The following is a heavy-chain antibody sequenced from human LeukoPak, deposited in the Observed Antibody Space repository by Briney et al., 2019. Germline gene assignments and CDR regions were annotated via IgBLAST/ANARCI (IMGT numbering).Heavy chain of an antibody. CDR2: ISSSSYI. D-gene: IGHD3-22*01. CDR1: GFTFSSYS. V-gene: IGHV3-21*01. Sequence: PGGSLRLSCAASGFTFSSYSMNWVRQAPGKGLEWVSSISSSSYIYYADSVKGRFTISRDNAKNSLYLQMNSLRAEDTAVYYCAKPSLYYYDTSGYYRYWYFDLWGRGTLVTVSS. J-gene: IGHJ2*01. CDR3: AKPSLYYYDTSGYYRYWYFDL.